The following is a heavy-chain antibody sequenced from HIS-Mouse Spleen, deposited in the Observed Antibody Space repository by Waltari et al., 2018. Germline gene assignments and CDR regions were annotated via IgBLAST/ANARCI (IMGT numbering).Heavy chain of an antibody. D-gene: IGHD3-10*01. CDR1: GYSISSGYY. CDR3: ARAPIRFGESAFDI. CDR2: IYDSGST. Sequence: QVQLQESGPGLVKPSETLSLTCTVSGYSISSGYYWGWIRQPPGKGLEWIGSIYDSGSTYYNPSLKSRVTISVDTSKNQFSLKLSSVTAADTAVYYCARAPIRFGESAFDIWGQGTMVTVSS. V-gene: IGHV4-38-2*02. J-gene: IGHJ3*02.